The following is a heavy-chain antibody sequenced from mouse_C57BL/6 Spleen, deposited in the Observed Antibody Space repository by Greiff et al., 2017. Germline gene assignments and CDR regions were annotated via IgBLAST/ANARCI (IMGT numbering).Heavy chain of an antibody. J-gene: IGHJ3*01. D-gene: IGHD2-13*01. CDR3: TRGHGDYARFAY. CDR1: GYTFTDYE. Sequence: QVQLQQSGAELVRPGASVTLSCKASGYTFTDYEMHWVKQTPVHGLEWIGAIDPETGGTAYNQKFKGKAILTADKSSSTAYMELRSLTSEDSAVYYCTRGHGDYARFAYWGQGTLVTVSA. CDR2: IDPETGGT. V-gene: IGHV1-15*01.